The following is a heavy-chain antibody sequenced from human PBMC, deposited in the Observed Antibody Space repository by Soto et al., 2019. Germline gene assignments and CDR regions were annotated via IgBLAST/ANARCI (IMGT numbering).Heavy chain of an antibody. CDR2: ISYDGSNK. Sequence: QVQLVESGGGVVQPGRSLRLSCAASGFTFSSYGMHWVSQAPGKGLEWVAVISYDGSNKYYADSVKGRFTISRDNSKNTLYLHMNSLRAEDTAVYYCAKDPSISWGQGTMVTVSS. J-gene: IGHJ3*01. D-gene: IGHD6-6*01. CDR1: GFTFSSYG. V-gene: IGHV3-30*18. CDR3: AKDPSIS.